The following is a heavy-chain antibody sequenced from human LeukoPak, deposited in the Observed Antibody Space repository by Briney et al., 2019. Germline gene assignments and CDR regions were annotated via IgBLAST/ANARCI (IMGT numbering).Heavy chain of an antibody. CDR1: GFTFSSYS. D-gene: IGHD1-26*01. V-gene: IGHV3-21*01. J-gene: IGHJ4*02. CDR2: ISSSSSYI. Sequence: GGSLRLSCAASGFTFSSYSMNWVRQAPGKGLEWVSSISSSSSYIYYADSVKGRFTISRDNAKNSLYLQMNSLRAEDTAVYYCAREGVGAILEQELDYWGQGTLVTLSS. CDR3: AREGVGAILEQELDY.